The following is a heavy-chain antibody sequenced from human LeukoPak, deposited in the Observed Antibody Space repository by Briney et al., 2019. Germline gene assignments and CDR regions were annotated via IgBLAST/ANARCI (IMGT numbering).Heavy chain of an antibody. CDR2: ISSSGSTI. CDR3: ASLSRHSSGLDY. CDR1: GFTFSSYE. V-gene: IGHV3-48*03. Sequence: PGGSLRLSCAASGFTFSSYEMNWVRQAPGKGLEWVSYISSSGSTIYYADSVKGRFTISRDNAKNSLYLQMNSLRAEDTAVYYCASLSRHSSGLDYWGQGTLVTVSS. D-gene: IGHD3-22*01. J-gene: IGHJ4*02.